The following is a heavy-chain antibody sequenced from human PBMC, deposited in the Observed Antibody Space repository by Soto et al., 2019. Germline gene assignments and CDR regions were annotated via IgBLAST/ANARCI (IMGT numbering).Heavy chain of an antibody. CDR2: TYYRSKWYN. CDR1: GDSVSSNTAG. CDR3: ARGRNFAFDF. Sequence: SQTLSLTCAISGDSVSSNTAGWNWIRQSPSRGLEWLGRTYYRSKWYNEYAVSVKSRIAVNPDTSENQFSLQLNSVTPEDTAVYYCARGRNFAFDFWGQGTQVTVSS. V-gene: IGHV6-1*01. J-gene: IGHJ4*02.